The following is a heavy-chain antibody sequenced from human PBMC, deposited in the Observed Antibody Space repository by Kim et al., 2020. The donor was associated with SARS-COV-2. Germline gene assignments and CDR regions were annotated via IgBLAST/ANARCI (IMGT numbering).Heavy chain of an antibody. CDR3: AKTAAFGPYYFTS. CDR2: ISGAFGPT. V-gene: IGHV3-23*01. CDR1: GFTFSNYA. J-gene: IGHJ4*02. D-gene: IGHD3-3*02. Sequence: GGSLRLSCAASGFTFSNYAVSWVRRAPGKGLDWVSTISGAFGPTYYADSVKGRFTISRDNSKNMVYLQMNNLRAEDTAVYYCAKTAAFGPYYFTSWGQGT.